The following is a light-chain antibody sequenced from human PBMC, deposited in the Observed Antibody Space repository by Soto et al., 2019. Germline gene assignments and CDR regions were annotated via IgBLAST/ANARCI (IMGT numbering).Light chain of an antibody. CDR2: DVT. CDR1: ASSVGTYNY. CDR3: NSYTSSQTGV. J-gene: IGLJ1*01. Sequence: QSVLTQPASVSGSPGQSITISCTGTASSVGTYNYVSWYQQYPDKVPKLLIYDVTKRPPGVSDRFSGSKSGNTASLTISGLQAEDEADYYCNSYTSSQTGVFGTGTKLTVL. V-gene: IGLV2-14*01.